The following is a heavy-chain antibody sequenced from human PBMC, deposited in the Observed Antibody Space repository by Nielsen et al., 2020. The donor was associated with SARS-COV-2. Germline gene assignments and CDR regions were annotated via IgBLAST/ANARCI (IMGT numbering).Heavy chain of an antibody. CDR3: AKDRGIAAAGPLGD. J-gene: IGHJ4*02. V-gene: IGHV3-43*01. CDR2: ISWDGGST. CDR1: GFTFDDYT. D-gene: IGHD6-13*01. Sequence: GESLKISCAASGFTFDDYTMHWVRQAPGKGLEWVSLISWDGGSTYYADSVKGRFTISRDNSKNSLYLQMNSLRTEDTALYYCAKDRGIAAAGPLGDWGQGTLVTVSS.